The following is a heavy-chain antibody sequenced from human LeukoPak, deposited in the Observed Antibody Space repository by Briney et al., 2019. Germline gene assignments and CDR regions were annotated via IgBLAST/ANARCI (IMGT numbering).Heavy chain of an antibody. Sequence: PSETLSLTCSVSNGAVKNYYWTWIRQPPGQGLECIGNFLYSGTTTYRASLASRLIISVDNSKNTVSLRLFSVTAADTAVYYCATLVYSGSRYHFDTWGQGTLVTVSS. CDR1: NGAVKNYY. J-gene: IGHJ4*02. V-gene: IGHV4-59*02. CDR2: FLYSGTT. D-gene: IGHD1-26*01. CDR3: ATLVYSGSRYHFDT.